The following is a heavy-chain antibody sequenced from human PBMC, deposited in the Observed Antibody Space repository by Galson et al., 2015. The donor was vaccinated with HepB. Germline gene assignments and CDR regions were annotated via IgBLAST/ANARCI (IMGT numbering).Heavy chain of an antibody. CDR3: ARLGQYSSSWYYFDY. CDR1: GYSFTSYW. J-gene: IGHJ4*02. CDR2: IYPGDSDT. V-gene: IGHV5-51*03. D-gene: IGHD6-13*01. Sequence: QSGAEVKKPGESLKISCKGSGYSFTSYWIGRVRQMPGKGLEWMGIIYPGDSDTRYSPSFQGQVTISADKSISTAYLQWSSLKASDTAMYYCARLGQYSSSWYYFDYWGQGTLVTVSS.